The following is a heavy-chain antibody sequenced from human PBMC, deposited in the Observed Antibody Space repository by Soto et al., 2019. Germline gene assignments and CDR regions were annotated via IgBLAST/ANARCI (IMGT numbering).Heavy chain of an antibody. J-gene: IGHJ6*02. CDR2: ISAYNGNT. D-gene: IGHD3-10*01. CDR1: GYTVTSYG. CDR3: ARDRKRTYGSGDYGMDV. V-gene: IGHV1-18*01. Sequence: QVQLVQSGAEVKKPGASVKVSCKASGYTVTSYGISWVRQAPGQGLEWMGWISAYNGNTNYAQKLQGRVTMTTDTSTSTAYMELRSLRSDDTSVYYCARDRKRTYGSGDYGMDVWGQGTTVTVSS.